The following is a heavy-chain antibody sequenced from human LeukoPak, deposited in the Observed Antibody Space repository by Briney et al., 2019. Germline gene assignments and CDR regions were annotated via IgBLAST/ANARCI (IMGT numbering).Heavy chain of an antibody. CDR3: ARASYYYDSSGYHNWFDP. CDR2: IYYSGST. Sequence: SETLSLTCTVSGGSISSGGYYWRWLRQHPGRGLEWVGYIYYSGSTYYNPSLKSRVTISVDTSKNQFSLKLSSVTAADTAVYYCARASYYYDSSGYHNWFDPWGQGTLVTVSS. CDR1: GGSISSGGYY. V-gene: IGHV4-31*03. D-gene: IGHD3-22*01. J-gene: IGHJ5*02.